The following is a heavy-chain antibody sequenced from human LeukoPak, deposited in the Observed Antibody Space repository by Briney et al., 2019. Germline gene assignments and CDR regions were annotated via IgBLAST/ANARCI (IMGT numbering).Heavy chain of an antibody. V-gene: IGHV2-70*11. CDR3: ARTSTGTSLYYFDY. D-gene: IGHD1-1*01. Sequence: SGPTLVNPTQTVTLTCTFSGFAPSTSGMCVSWIRQPPGKALEWLARIDWDDDKYYSTSLKTRLTISKDTSKNQVVLTITNMDPVDTATYYCARTSTGTSLYYFDYWGQGTLVTVSS. CDR1: GFAPSTSGMC. J-gene: IGHJ4*02. CDR2: IDWDDDK.